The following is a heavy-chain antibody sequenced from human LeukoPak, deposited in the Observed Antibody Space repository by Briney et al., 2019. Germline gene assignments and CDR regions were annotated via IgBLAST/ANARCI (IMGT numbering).Heavy chain of an antibody. Sequence: GGSLRLSCAASGFTFSSYAMSWVRQAPGKGLEWVSAISGSGGSTYYADSVKGRFTISRDNSKNTLYLQMNSLRAEDTAVYPCAKHREGPVTYNAFDIWGQGTMVTVSS. D-gene: IGHD4-17*01. J-gene: IGHJ3*02. CDR2: ISGSGGST. CDR1: GFTFSSYA. V-gene: IGHV3-23*01. CDR3: AKHREGPVTYNAFDI.